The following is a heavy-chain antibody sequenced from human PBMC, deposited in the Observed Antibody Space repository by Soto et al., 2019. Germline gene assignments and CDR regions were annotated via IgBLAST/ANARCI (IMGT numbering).Heavy chain of an antibody. J-gene: IGHJ6*02. Sequence: QVQLVQSGAEVKKPGASVKVSCKASGYTFTSYGISWVRQAPGQGLEWMGWISAYNGNTNYAQKLQGRVTMTTDTSTSTAYMELRSLRSDDTAVYYCARDGPRDYYDSSGYYYYGMDVWGQGTTVTVSS. CDR1: GYTFTSYG. CDR2: ISAYNGNT. V-gene: IGHV1-18*01. CDR3: ARDGPRDYYDSSGYYYYGMDV. D-gene: IGHD3-22*01.